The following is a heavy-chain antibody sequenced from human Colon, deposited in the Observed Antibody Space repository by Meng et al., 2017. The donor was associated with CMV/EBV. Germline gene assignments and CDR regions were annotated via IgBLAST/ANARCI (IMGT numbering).Heavy chain of an antibody. Sequence: GESLKISCAASGFTVSSNYMNWVRQAPGKGLEWVSSISSSSSYIYYADSVKGRFTISRDNAKNSLYLQMNSLRAEDTAVYYCARSEYSSSSLLEYPTYFDYWGQGTLVTVSS. J-gene: IGHJ4*02. CDR1: GFTVSSNY. D-gene: IGHD6-6*01. V-gene: IGHV3-21*01. CDR3: ARSEYSSSSLLEYPTYFDY. CDR2: ISSSSSYI.